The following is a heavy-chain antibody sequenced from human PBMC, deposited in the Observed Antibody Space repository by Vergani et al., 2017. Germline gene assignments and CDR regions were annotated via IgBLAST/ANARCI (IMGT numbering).Heavy chain of an antibody. CDR2: IIPIFGTA. Sequence: QVQLVQSGAEVKKPGSSVKVSCKASGGTFTSYAISWVRKAPGQGLEWMGGIIPIFGTANYAQKFQGRVTITADESTSTAYMELSSLRSDDTAVYYCARGVWFGATHYFDYWGQGTLVTVSS. J-gene: IGHJ4*02. D-gene: IGHD3-10*01. V-gene: IGHV1-69*01. CDR1: GGTFTSYA. CDR3: ARGVWFGATHYFDY.